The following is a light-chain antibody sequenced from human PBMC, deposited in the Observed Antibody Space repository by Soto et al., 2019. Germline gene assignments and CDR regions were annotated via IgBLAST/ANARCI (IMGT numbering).Light chain of an antibody. CDR3: QQYGSSPQT. J-gene: IGKJ1*01. V-gene: IGKV3-20*01. Sequence: EIVMRQSPATLSVSPGERATLSCRASQSARSNLAWYQQKPGQAPRLLIYGASDRATGIPDRFTGSGSGTDFTLTINRLEPEDFAVYFCQQYGSSPQTFGQGTKVDIK. CDR2: GAS. CDR1: QSARSN.